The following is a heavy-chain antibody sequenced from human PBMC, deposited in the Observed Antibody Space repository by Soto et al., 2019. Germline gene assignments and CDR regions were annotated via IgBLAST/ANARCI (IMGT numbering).Heavy chain of an antibody. CDR1: GYIFTTYG. CDR3: ARNEYCDGGTCYSGWFDP. Sequence: ASVKVSCKASGYIFTTYGTRWVRHAPGQGLEWMGRISGYNGNTKYAQKFQDRVTMTTDTSTSTAYMELRSLRSDDTAVYYCARNEYCDGGTCYSGWFDPWGQGTLVTVSS. CDR2: ISGYNGNT. D-gene: IGHD2-15*01. V-gene: IGHV1-18*01. J-gene: IGHJ5*02.